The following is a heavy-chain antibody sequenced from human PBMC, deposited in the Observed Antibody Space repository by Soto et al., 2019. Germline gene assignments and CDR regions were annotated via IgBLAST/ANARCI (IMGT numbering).Heavy chain of an antibody. CDR3: ARVPDY. CDR1: GGSISSGGYF. J-gene: IGHJ4*02. V-gene: IGHV4-30-2*01. Sequence: SETLSVTCAVSGGSISSGGYFWSWIRQPPGKGLEWIGYIYHSGSTYYNPSLKSRVTISVDRSKNQFSLKLSSVTAADTAVYYCARVPDYWGQGTLVTVSS. CDR2: IYHSGST.